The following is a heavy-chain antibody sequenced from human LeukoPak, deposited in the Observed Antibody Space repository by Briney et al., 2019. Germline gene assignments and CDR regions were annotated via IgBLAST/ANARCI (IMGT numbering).Heavy chain of an antibody. CDR3: ARGANYDILTGYMYYFDY. J-gene: IGHJ4*02. D-gene: IGHD3-9*01. CDR2: IYSGGST. Sequence: GGSLRLYCSASGFTFSSNYMSWVRQAPGKGLEWFSVIYSGGSTYYANSVKGRFTISRDNSKNTLYLQMNSLRAEDTAVYYCARGANYDILTGYMYYFDYWGQGTLVTVSS. V-gene: IGHV3-66*02. CDR1: GFTFSSNY.